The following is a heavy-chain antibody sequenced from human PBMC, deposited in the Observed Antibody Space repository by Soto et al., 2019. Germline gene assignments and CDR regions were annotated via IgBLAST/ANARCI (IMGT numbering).Heavy chain of an antibody. CDR1: GYTFTSYG. CDR2: ISAYNGNT. J-gene: IGHJ5*02. D-gene: IGHD6-13*01. CDR3: ARDSGIAAAGTTDNWFDP. V-gene: IGHV1-18*04. Sequence: GASVKVSCKASGYTFTSYGISWVRQAPGQGLEWMGWISAYNGNTNYAQKLQGRVTMTTDTSTSTAYMELRSLRSDDTAVYYCARDSGIAAAGTTDNWFDPWGQGTLVTVS.